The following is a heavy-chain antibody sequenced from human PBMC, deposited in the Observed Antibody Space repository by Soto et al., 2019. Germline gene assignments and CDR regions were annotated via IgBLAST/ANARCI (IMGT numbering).Heavy chain of an antibody. CDR3: ARVGDYYYYYMDV. D-gene: IGHD1-26*01. J-gene: IGHJ6*03. CDR2: IKQDGSEK. V-gene: IGHV3-7*01. CDR1: GFTFSSYW. Sequence: VQLVESGGGLVQPGGSLRLSCAASGFTFSSYWMSWVRQAPGKGLEWVANIKQDGSEKYYVDSVKGRFTISRDNAKNSLYLQMNSLRAEDTAVYYCARVGDYYYYYMDVWGKGTTVTVSS.